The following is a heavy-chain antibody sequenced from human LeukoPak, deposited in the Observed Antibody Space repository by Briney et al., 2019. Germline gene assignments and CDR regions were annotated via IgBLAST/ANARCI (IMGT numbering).Heavy chain of an antibody. CDR1: GFTFSSYG. J-gene: IGHJ6*03. Sequence: GGSLRLSCAASGFTFSSYGVHWVRQAPGKGLEWVAVIWYDGSNKYYADSVKGRFTISRDNSKNTLYLQMNSLRAEDTAVYYCASAPRGCSGGSCYSYYYYMDVWGKGTTVTVSS. D-gene: IGHD2-15*01. V-gene: IGHV3-33*01. CDR2: IWYDGSNK. CDR3: ASAPRGCSGGSCYSYYYYMDV.